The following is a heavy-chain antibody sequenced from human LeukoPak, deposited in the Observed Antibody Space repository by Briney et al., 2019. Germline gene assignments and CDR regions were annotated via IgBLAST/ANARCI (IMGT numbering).Heavy chain of an antibody. Sequence: GGSLRLSCAASGFTFSSYSMNWVRQAPGKGLEWVSSISSSSSYIYYADSVKGRFTISRDNAKNSLYLQMNSLRAEDTALYYCAKDISSSWSRGLSWYFDLWGRGTLVTVSS. J-gene: IGHJ2*01. CDR3: AKDISSSWSRGLSWYFDL. V-gene: IGHV3-21*04. D-gene: IGHD6-13*01. CDR1: GFTFSSYS. CDR2: ISSSSSYI.